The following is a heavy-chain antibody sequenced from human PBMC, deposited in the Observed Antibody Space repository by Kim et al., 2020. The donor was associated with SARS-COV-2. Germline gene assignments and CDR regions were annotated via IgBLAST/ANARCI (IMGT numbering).Heavy chain of an antibody. CDR3: ARWTARYYYDSSGYPDY. D-gene: IGHD3-22*01. Sequence: GGSLRLSCAASGFTFSNYAMNWVRQAPGKGLEYVSAISNNGGSTYYANSVKGRFTISRDNSKNTLYLQMGSLRAEDMAVYYCARWTARYYYDSSGYPDYWGQGTLVTVSS. J-gene: IGHJ4*02. V-gene: IGHV3-64*01. CDR2: ISNNGGST. CDR1: GFTFSNYA.